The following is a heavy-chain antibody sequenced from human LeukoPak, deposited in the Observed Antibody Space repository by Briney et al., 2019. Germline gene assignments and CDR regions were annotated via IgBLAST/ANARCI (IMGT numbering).Heavy chain of an antibody. V-gene: IGHV4-34*01. CDR1: GGSFSNYY. D-gene: IGHD1-7*01. CDR2: INDSERI. CDR3: VRRWNYGIYYHIDV. J-gene: IGHJ6*03. Sequence: HPSETLSLTCAVYGGSFSNYYWGWIRQSPVKGLERIGEINDSERIIYNPSLKSRVTISVDMSKNQFSLRLNSVTAADTAIYYCVRRWNYGIYYHIDVWGKGTTVTVSS.